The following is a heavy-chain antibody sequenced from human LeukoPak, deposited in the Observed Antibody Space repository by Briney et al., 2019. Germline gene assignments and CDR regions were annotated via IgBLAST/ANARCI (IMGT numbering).Heavy chain of an antibody. J-gene: IGHJ4*02. D-gene: IGHD3-9*01. V-gene: IGHV3-21*01. CDR1: GFTFSSYT. CDR2: ISSSSSYI. Sequence: GGSLRLSCAASGFTFSSYTMNWVRQAPGKGLEWASSISSSSSYIYYADSVKGRFTISRDNAKNSLYLQMNSLRAEDTAVYYCARDGVDILTGLIHFDYWGQGTLVTVSS. CDR3: ARDGVDILTGLIHFDY.